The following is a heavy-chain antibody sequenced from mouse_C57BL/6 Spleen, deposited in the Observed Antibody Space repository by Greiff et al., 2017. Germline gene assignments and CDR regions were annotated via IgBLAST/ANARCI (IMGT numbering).Heavy chain of an antibody. CDR1: GYTFTSYW. Sequence: QVQLKQPGAELVKPGASVKLSCKASGYTFTSYWMHWVKQRPGRGLEWIGRIDPNSGGTKYNEKFKSKATLTVDKPSSTAYMRLSSLPSEDSAVSYCGRLEVGGLYYFDYWGQGTTLTVSS. CDR3: GRLEVGGLYYFDY. J-gene: IGHJ2*01. D-gene: IGHD1-1*02. CDR2: IDPNSGGT. V-gene: IGHV1-72*01.